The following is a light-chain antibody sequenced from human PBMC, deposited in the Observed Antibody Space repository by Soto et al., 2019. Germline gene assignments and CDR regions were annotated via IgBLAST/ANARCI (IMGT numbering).Light chain of an antibody. Sequence: DIHMTQSPSSLSAFLGARVTRYXRARLTTSGNFDWYQQKSGXAPNXXXAAXSSWERGVPPRFSGSGSATDFTLPITSMQPEDFANYYFQQSHSIPWTFGQGTKVDIK. CDR2: AXS. V-gene: IGKV1-39*01. CDR1: LTTSGN. J-gene: IGKJ1*01. CDR3: QQSHSIPWT.